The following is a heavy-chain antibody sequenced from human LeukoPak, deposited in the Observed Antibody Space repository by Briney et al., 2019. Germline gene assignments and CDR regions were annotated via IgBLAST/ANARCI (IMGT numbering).Heavy chain of an antibody. CDR2: VYTSGTT. D-gene: IGHD6-13*01. V-gene: IGHV4-4*07. Sequence: PSETLSLTSTDSNGSISSYYWSWIRQPAGEGLEGIGRVYTSGTTNYNPSLKSRVTMSIDTSTNQFSLKLTSVTAAETAVYYCARGVFSNWYYFDYWGQGALVTVSS. CDR1: NGSISSYY. CDR3: ARGVFSNWYYFDY. J-gene: IGHJ4*02.